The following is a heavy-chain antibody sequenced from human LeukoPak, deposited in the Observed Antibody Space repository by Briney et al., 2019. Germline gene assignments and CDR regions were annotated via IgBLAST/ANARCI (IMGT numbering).Heavy chain of an antibody. Sequence: SETLSLTCTVSGDSFSYFYWSWIRQPPGKGLEWIGYIYNSGSTSYNPSLKSRVTISLDTSKNQFSLKLSSVTAADTAMYYCASSKSGTYYFDYWGQGTLVTVSS. CDR2: IYNSGST. CDR1: GDSFSYFY. J-gene: IGHJ4*02. CDR3: ASSKSGTYYFDY. V-gene: IGHV4-59*12. D-gene: IGHD1-26*01.